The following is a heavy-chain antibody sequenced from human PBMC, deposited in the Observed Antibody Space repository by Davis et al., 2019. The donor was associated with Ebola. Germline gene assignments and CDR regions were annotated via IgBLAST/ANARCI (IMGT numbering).Heavy chain of an antibody. D-gene: IGHD3-10*01. J-gene: IGHJ6*02. CDR2: MNPNSGNT. Sequence: AASVKVSCKASGGTFSSYAISWVRQATGQGLEWMGWMNPNSGNTGYAQKFQGRVTMTRNTSISTAYMELSSLRSEDTAVYYCARVRYYYGSGMRGYYYGMDVWGQGTTVTVSS. CDR3: ARVRYYYGSGMRGYYYGMDV. V-gene: IGHV1-8*02. CDR1: GGTFSSYA.